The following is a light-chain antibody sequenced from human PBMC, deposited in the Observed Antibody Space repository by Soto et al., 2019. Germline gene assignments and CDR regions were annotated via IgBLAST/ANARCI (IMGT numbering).Light chain of an antibody. V-gene: IGKV1-39*01. CDR2: TAS. Sequence: DIQMTQSPSALSASVGDRVNITCRASQNIKKYLNWYRQKPGKAPDLLIYTASSLQVGFPSRFSGSGSGTDFSLTITSLQPEDSAIYFCQQGFSAPLTFGGGTKVEIK. CDR1: QNIKKY. J-gene: IGKJ4*01. CDR3: QQGFSAPLT.